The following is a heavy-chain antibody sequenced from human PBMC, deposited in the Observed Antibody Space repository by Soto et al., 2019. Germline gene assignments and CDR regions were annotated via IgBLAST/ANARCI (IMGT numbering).Heavy chain of an antibody. CDR1: GGPISSYY. V-gene: IGHV4-59*01. CDR2: VYYSGGT. D-gene: IGHD6-19*01. Sequence: AETLSLNCTVSGGPISSYYWTWIRQPPGKGLEWIGYVYYSGGTNYNPSLQSRVTISVDRPKSQFFLNLSSVTAADTAVYYCARNHRYNSGWYESWGQGIRVTVSS. J-gene: IGHJ5*01. CDR3: ARNHRYNSGWYES.